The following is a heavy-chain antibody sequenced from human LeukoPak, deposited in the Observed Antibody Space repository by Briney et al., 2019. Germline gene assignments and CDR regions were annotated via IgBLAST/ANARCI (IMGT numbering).Heavy chain of an antibody. D-gene: IGHD4-17*01. CDR3: ARPHFYGAKAFDI. CDR1: GGSFSGYY. Sequence: SETLSLTCAVYGGSFSGYYWSWIRQAPGKGLEWIGEINQSGITNYNPSLKSRVTISRDTSKNQFSLHLNSVTTADTAVYYCARPHFYGAKAFDIWGQGTMVTVSS. V-gene: IGHV4-34*01. J-gene: IGHJ3*02. CDR2: INQSGIT.